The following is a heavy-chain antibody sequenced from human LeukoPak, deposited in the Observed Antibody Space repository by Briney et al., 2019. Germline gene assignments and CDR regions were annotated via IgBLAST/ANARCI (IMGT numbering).Heavy chain of an antibody. D-gene: IGHD3-10*01. CDR3: AKHLWRDLLWFGEGYYFGY. V-gene: IGHV3-48*01. CDR2: ISSSSTI. J-gene: IGHJ4*02. Sequence: GGSLRLSRAASGFTFSSYSMNWVRQAPGKGLEWVSYISSSSTIYYADSVKGRFTISRDNSKNTLYLHMNSLRAEDTALYYCAKHLWRDLLWFGEGYYFGYWGQGTLVTVSS. CDR1: GFTFSSYS.